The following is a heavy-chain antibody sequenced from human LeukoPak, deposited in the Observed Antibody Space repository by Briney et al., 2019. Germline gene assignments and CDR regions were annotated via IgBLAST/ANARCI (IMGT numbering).Heavy chain of an antibody. CDR3: ATAAYTGSYWRGYYYYGMDV. Sequence: ASVKVSCKASGYTFTSYGISWVRQAPGQGLEWMGGFDPEDGETIYAQKFQGRVTMTEDTSTDTAYMELSSLRSEDTAVYYCATAAYTGSYWRGYYYYGMDVWGQGTTVTVSS. D-gene: IGHD3-10*01. CDR1: GYTFTSYG. V-gene: IGHV1-24*01. CDR2: FDPEDGET. J-gene: IGHJ6*02.